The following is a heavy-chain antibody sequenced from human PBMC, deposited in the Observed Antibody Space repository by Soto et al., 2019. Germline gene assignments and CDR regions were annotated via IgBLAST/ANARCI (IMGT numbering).Heavy chain of an antibody. D-gene: IGHD3-22*01. J-gene: IGHJ4*02. CDR3: AKGPYDNSGYYFDY. Sequence: GGSLRLSCAASGFTFSSYAMSWVRQAPGEGLEWVSAISVSGGSTYYADSVKGRFTISRDNSKNTLYLQMNSLRAEDTAVYYCAKGPYDNSGYYFDYWGQGTLVTVSS. CDR1: GFTFSSYA. V-gene: IGHV3-23*01. CDR2: ISVSGGST.